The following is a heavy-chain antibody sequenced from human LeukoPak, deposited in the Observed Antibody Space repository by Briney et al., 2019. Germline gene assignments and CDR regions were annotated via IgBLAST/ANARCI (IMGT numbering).Heavy chain of an antibody. D-gene: IGHD1/OR15-1a*01. CDR1: GYIFLSHD. CDR2: ISVNTGNT. V-gene: IGHV1-18*01. CDR3: ARRITGSRNYYYYYNLDV. Sequence: ASVKVSCKASGYIFLSHDICWVRQAPGQGLEWIAWISVNTGNTKYTQKFQGRVTMTTDTSTSTAYMELRSLRSDDTAVYYCARRITGSRNYYYYYNLDVWGQGTTVTVSS. J-gene: IGHJ6*02.